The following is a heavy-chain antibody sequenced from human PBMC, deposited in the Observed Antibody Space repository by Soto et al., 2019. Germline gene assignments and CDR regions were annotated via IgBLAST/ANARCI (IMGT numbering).Heavy chain of an antibody. D-gene: IGHD6-19*01. CDR1: GFTFSSYA. CDR3: ARTRYSSGWHYYFDY. CDR2: ISYDGSNK. Sequence: GGSLRLSCAASGFTFSSYAMHWVRQAPGKGLEWVAVISYDGSNKYYADSVKGRFTISRDNSKNTLYLQMNSLRAEDTAVYYCARTRYSSGWHYYFDYWGQGTLVTVSS. V-gene: IGHV3-30-3*01. J-gene: IGHJ4*02.